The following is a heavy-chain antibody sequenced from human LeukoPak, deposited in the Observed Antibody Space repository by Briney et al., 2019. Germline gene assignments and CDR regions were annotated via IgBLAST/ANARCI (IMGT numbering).Heavy chain of an antibody. V-gene: IGHV1-69*13. D-gene: IGHD1-1*01. CDR3: ARGGTNWNYHHYYGMDV. J-gene: IGHJ6*02. CDR1: GGTFSSYA. Sequence: WASVKVSCKASGGTFSSYAISWVRQAPGQGLEWMGGIIPIFGTANYAQKFQGRVTITADESTGTAYMELSSLRSEDTAVYYCARGGTNWNYHHYYGMDVWGQGTTVTVSS. CDR2: IIPIFGTA.